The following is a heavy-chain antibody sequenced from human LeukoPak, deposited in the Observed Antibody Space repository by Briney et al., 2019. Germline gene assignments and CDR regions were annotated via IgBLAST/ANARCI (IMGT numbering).Heavy chain of an antibody. CDR3: AKDGQRRAVSVVTYMDV. CDR2: INWNSGRM. V-gene: IGHV3-9*01. J-gene: IGHJ6*03. CDR1: GFTFDDYA. Sequence: GGSLRLSCAAAGFTFDDYAMHWVRQAPGKGLEWVSTINWNSGRMEYADSVKGRFTISRDNAKNSRYLQMNSLRDEDTALYYCAKDGQRRAVSVVTYMDVWGKGATVTVSS. D-gene: IGHD6-19*01.